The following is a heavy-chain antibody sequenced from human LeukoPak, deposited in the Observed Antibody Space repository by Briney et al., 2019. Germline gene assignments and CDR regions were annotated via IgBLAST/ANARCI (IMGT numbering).Heavy chain of an antibody. D-gene: IGHD6-13*01. CDR2: IQNDEIDK. CDR3: ASSSWWALDY. V-gene: IGHV3-30*02. CDR1: GFTSTTYG. J-gene: IGHJ4*02. Sequence: GGSLRLSCAASGFTSTTYGMHWVRQAPGKGLEWVAFIQNDEIDKFYADSVKGRFTISRDNAKNTLYLQMNSLRAEDTAVYYCASSSWWALDYWGQGTLVTVSS.